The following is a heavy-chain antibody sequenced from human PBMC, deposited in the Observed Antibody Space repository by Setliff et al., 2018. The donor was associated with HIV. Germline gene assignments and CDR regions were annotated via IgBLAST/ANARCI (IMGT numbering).Heavy chain of an antibody. D-gene: IGHD3-16*01. CDR3: ARKNYGGAFDI. J-gene: IGHJ3*02. V-gene: IGHV4-59*11. Sequence: SETLSLTCTISGGFISNHYWNWIRQPPGKGLEWIGYMYYSGNTNYNPSLKSRVTISVDTSKSQFSLNLTSVTAADTAVYYCARKNYGGAFDIWGLGTMVTVSS. CDR2: MYYSGNT. CDR1: GGFISNHY.